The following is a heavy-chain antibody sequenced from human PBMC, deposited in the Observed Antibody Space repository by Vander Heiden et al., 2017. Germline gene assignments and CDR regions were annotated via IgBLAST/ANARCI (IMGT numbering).Heavy chain of an antibody. CDR3: ARTRSALDSPVDY. V-gene: IGHV3-33*01. Sequence: QVQLVESGGGVVQPGRSLRLSCAASGFTFSSFGMHWVRQAPGKGLEWVAVTWFDGSIKYYADSVKGRFTISRDNSKNTLYLQMNSLRAEDTAVYYCARTRSALDSPVDYWGQGTLVTVS. CDR1: GFTFSSFG. D-gene: IGHD3-3*02. CDR2: TWFDGSIK. J-gene: IGHJ4*02.